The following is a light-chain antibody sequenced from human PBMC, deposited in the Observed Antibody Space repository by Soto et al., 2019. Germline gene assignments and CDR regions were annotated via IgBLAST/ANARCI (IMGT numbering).Light chain of an antibody. J-gene: IGKJ5*01. CDR3: QQSYTIPIT. CDR2: DAS. V-gene: IGKV1-39*01. CDR1: QSIINY. Sequence: DIQMTQSPSSLSASVGDRVTITCRASQSIINYLNWYQQKPGKAPKLLLYDASSLQSGVPLRFSGSGSGTDFTLTISSLQPEDFATYYCQQSYTIPITFGQGTRLEIK.